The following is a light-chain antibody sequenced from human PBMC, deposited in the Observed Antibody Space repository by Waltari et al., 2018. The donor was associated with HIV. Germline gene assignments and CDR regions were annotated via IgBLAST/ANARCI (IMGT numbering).Light chain of an antibody. J-gene: IGKJ4*01. CDR2: GAS. CDR3: QQYCETPLT. V-gene: IGKV3-20*01. CDR1: QTVSSSS. Sequence: EIVLTQSPDTVSLSPGERATLSCRASQTVSSSSLAWYQQKPGQAPRLLIYGASSRATGIPDRFSGSGSGTDFTLTISSLQAEDVAVYFCQQYCETPLTFGGGTKVEIK.